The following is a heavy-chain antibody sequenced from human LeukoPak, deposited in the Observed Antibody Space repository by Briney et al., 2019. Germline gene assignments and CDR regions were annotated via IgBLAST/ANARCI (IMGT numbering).Heavy chain of an antibody. CDR3: ARTYDSSGYYPDAFDI. V-gene: IGHV1-69*13. CDR1: GGTFSSYA. J-gene: IGHJ3*02. D-gene: IGHD3-22*01. Sequence: ASVEVSCKASGGTFSSYAISWVRQAPGQGLEWMGGIIPIFGTANYAQKFQGRVTITADESTSTAYMELSSLRSEDTAVYYCARTYDSSGYYPDAFDIWGQGTMVTVSS. CDR2: IIPIFGTA.